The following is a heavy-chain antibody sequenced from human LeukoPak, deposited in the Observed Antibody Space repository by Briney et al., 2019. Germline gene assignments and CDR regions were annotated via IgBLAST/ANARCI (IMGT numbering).Heavy chain of an antibody. Sequence: GGSLRLSCAASGFTFSSYGMHWVRQAPGKGLEWVAVIWYDGSNKYYADSVKGRFTISRDNSKNTLYLQMNSLIDEDTAVYYCARERGEYSYGLGKYFDYWGQGTLVTVSS. CDR3: ARERGEYSYGLGKYFDY. CDR1: GFTFSSYG. D-gene: IGHD5-18*01. J-gene: IGHJ4*02. V-gene: IGHV3-33*01. CDR2: IWYDGSNK.